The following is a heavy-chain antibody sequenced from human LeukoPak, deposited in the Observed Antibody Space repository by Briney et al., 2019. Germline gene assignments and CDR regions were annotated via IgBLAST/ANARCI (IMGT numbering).Heavy chain of an antibody. Sequence: PSETLSLTCAVDGGSFSGYYWSWIRQPPGKGLEWIGEINHSGSTNYNPSLKSRVTISVDTSKNQFSLKLSSVTAADTAVYYCARGGGYQLLFPSRRLSDYWGQGTLVTVSS. CDR1: GGSFSGYY. CDR3: ARGGGYQLLFPSRRLSDY. V-gene: IGHV4-34*01. CDR2: INHSGST. D-gene: IGHD2-2*01. J-gene: IGHJ4*02.